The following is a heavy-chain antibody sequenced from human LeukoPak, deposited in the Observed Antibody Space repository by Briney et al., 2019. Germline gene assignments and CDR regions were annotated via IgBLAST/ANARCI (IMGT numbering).Heavy chain of an antibody. V-gene: IGHV1-2*02. J-gene: IGHJ4*02. CDR1: GYTFTDYH. CDR3: ARLPGGSETN. Sequence: ASVKVSCKASGYTFTDYHIHWVRQAPGQGPEWMGWIHPNIGGRNYAQKFEGRVTMSRDTSISTVYMELSSLRSDDTAMYYCARLPGGSETNWGQGTLVTVSA. D-gene: IGHD3-10*01. CDR2: IHPNIGGR.